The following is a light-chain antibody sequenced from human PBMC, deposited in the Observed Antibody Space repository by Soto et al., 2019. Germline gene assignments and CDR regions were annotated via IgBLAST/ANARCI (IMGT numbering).Light chain of an antibody. J-gene: IGKJ4*01. CDR1: QSVLYSSNNKNY. CDR3: QQYDSAPLT. V-gene: IGKV4-1*01. CDR2: WAS. Sequence: DIVMTQSPDSLAVSLAERATINCKSTQSVLYSSNNKNYLAWYQQKPGQPPKLLIYWASTRESGVPDRFSGSGSGTDFTLTISSLQAEDVAVYYCQQYDSAPLTFGGGTKVDIK.